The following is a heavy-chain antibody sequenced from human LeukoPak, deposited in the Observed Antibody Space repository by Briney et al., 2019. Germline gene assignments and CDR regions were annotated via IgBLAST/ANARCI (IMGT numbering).Heavy chain of an antibody. J-gene: IGHJ3*02. D-gene: IGHD3-10*01. Sequence: SETLSLTCTVAGGSISSYYWSWVRQPPGKGLEWIGYIYYSGSTNYNPSLKSRVTISVATSKHQSPLKLSSVTAADTAVYYCARVRRGRRERHDAFDIWGQGTMVTVSS. CDR1: GGSISSYY. CDR3: ARVRRGRRERHDAFDI. CDR2: IYYSGST. V-gene: IGHV4-59*01.